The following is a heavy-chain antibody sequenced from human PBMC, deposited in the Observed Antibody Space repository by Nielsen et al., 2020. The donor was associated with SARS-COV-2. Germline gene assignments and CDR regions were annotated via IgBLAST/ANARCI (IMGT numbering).Heavy chain of an antibody. CDR1: EFTFSSSG. J-gene: IGHJ4*02. Sequence: GESLKISCAAPEFTFSSSGMSWVRQAPGKGLEWVSSLSSSGDTTYYADSVRGRFTISRDNAKKSLYLQMNSLRAEDTALYYCARGGGGQDFDFWGQGTLVTVSS. CDR3: ARGGGGQDFDF. V-gene: IGHV3-23*01. CDR2: LSSSGDTT. D-gene: IGHD2-15*01.